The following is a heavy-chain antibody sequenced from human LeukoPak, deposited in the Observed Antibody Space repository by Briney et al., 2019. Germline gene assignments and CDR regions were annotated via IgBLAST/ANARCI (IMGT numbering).Heavy chain of an antibody. CDR3: ARDGYSGSDAL. V-gene: IGHV4-59*01. D-gene: IGHD5-12*01. CDR2: IYHSGST. Sequence: SETLSLTCTVSGGSISTYYWSWIRQPPGKELEWIGYIYHSGSTKYNPSLKSRVTISVDTSQNQFSLKLGSVTAADTAVYYCARDGYSGSDALWGQGTLVTVSS. J-gene: IGHJ4*02. CDR1: GGSISTYY.